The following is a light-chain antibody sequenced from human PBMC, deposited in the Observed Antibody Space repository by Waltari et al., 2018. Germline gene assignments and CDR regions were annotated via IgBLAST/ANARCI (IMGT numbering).Light chain of an antibody. V-gene: IGLV3-25*03. CDR2: QDT. Sequence: SDELTQPPSVPVSPGQLARITCSGEALTHQYVSWYQQKPGQAPLIVIHQDTERPSGIPERFSGSSSGTTGTLIISGVEADDEADYYCQSADSSGTQKVFGGGTKLTVL. CDR3: QSADSSGTQKV. CDR1: ALTHQY. J-gene: IGLJ3*02.